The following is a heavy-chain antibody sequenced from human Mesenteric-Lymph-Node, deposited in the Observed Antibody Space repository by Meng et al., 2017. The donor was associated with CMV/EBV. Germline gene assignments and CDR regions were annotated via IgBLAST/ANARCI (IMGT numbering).Heavy chain of an antibody. CDR1: GGTFDSYS. Sequence: SVKVSCKTLGGTFDSYSISWIRQAPGQGLEWMGRIIPVLGTANYAQKFEGSVTITADKSTTTVYMELSSLRSEDTAVYYCARGYRSAATVALDFWGQGTLVTVSS. V-gene: IGHV1-69*08. CDR3: ARGYRSAATVALDF. J-gene: IGHJ4*02. CDR2: IIPVLGTA. D-gene: IGHD6-19*01.